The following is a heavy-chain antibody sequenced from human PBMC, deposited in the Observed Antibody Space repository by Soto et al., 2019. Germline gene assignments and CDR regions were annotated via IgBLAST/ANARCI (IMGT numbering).Heavy chain of an antibody. CDR3: ARSFYDFWSGYFLYYMDV. V-gene: IGHV1-3*01. Sequence: ASVKVSCKASGYTFTSYAMHWVRQAPGQRLEWMGWINAGNGNTKYSQKFQGRVTITRDTSASTAYMELSSLRSEDTALYYFARSFYDFWSGYFLYYMDVWGKGTTVTVSS. CDR1: GYTFTSYA. J-gene: IGHJ6*03. CDR2: INAGNGNT. D-gene: IGHD3-3*01.